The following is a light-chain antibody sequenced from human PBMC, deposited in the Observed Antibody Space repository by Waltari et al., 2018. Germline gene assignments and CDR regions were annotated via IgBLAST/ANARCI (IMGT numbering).Light chain of an antibody. CDR3: SSYAGSKNLI. J-gene: IGLJ2*01. CDR1: SSDIGGYNY. CDR2: EVT. Sequence: QSALTQPPSASGSPGQSVTISCTGPSSDIGGYNYVSWYQQHPGKAPKLVIYEVTKRPSGVPDRFSGSKSGNTASLTVSGLQAEDEADYYCSSYAGSKNLIFGGGTELTVL. V-gene: IGLV2-8*01.